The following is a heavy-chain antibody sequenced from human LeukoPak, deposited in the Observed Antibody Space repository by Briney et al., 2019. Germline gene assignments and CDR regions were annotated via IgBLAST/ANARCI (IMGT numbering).Heavy chain of an antibody. D-gene: IGHD6-13*01. V-gene: IGHV3-48*04. J-gene: IGHJ4*02. CDR1: GFTFSSCN. CDR2: ISGSGETI. CDR3: ARDGRGAAGTDY. Sequence: PGGSLRLSCAASGFTFSSCNMNWVRQAPGKGLEWVSYISGSGETIFYADSVKGRFTISRDNAKNSLYLQMNSLRAEDTAVYYCARDGRGAAGTDYWGQGTLVTVSS.